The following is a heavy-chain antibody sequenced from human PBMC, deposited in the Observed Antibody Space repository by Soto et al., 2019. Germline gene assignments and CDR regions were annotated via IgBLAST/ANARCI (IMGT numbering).Heavy chain of an antibody. CDR2: ISYDGSNK. V-gene: IGHV3-30*18. Sequence: QVQLVESGGGVVQPGRSLRLSCAASGFSFSSYGMHWVRQAPGKGLEWVAVISYDGSNKYYADSVKGRFTISRDNSKNTVYLQMNSLRAEDTAVYYCAKELVPGYSRGWLDYWGQGTLVTVSS. CDR1: GFSFSSYG. J-gene: IGHJ4*02. D-gene: IGHD6-19*01. CDR3: AKELVPGYSRGWLDY.